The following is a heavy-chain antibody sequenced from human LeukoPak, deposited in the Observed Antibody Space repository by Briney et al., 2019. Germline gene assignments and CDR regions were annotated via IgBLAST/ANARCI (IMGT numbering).Heavy chain of an antibody. J-gene: IGHJ4*02. V-gene: IGHV1-69-2*01. D-gene: IGHD3-22*01. CDR3: ATVSPYYYDSSGYYYPLDY. Sequence: ATVKISCKVSGYTFTDYYMHWVQQAPGEGLEWMGLVDPEDGETIYAEKFQGRVTITADTSTDTAYMELSSLRSEDTAVYYCATVSPYYYDSSGYYYPLDYWGQGTLVTVSS. CDR2: VDPEDGET. CDR1: GYTFTDYY.